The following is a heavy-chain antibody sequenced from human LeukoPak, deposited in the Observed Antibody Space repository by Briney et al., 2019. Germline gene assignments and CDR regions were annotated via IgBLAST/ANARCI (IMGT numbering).Heavy chain of an antibody. J-gene: IGHJ5*02. V-gene: IGHV1-8*01. D-gene: IGHD2-2*01. CDR1: GYTFTSYD. Sequence: ASVKVSCKASGYTFTSYDINWVRQATGQGLEWMGWMNPNSGNTGYAQKFRGRVTMTRNTSISTAYMELSSLRSEDTAVYYCARAPPARRYCSSTSCYPNRCDPWGQGTLVTVSS. CDR2: MNPNSGNT. CDR3: ARAPPARRYCSSTSCYPNRCDP.